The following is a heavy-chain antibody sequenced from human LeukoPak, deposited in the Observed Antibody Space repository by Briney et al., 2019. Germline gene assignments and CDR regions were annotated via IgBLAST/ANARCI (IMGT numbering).Heavy chain of an antibody. V-gene: IGHV4-4*02. CDR3: ARLGYSSGWGSDYYYYMDV. D-gene: IGHD6-19*01. CDR2: IYYSGST. Sequence: SGTLSLTCAVSGGSISSSNWGGWVRQPPGKGLEGIGGIYYSGSTYYNPSLKSRVTISVDTSKNQFSLKLSSVTAADTAVYYCARLGYSSGWGSDYYYYMDVWGKGTTVTVSS. CDR1: GGSISSSNW. J-gene: IGHJ6*03.